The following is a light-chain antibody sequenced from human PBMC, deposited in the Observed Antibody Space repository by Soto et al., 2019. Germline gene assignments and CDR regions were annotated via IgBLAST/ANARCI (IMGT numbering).Light chain of an antibody. CDR3: MQGTHWPRT. CDR1: QGLVYIDGNTY. V-gene: IGKV2-30*01. Sequence: DVVMTQSPLSLPVTLGQPASISCRSSQGLVYIDGNTYLSWFQQRPGQSPRRLIYKVSDRDSGAPDRFSGSGSGTDFTLKISRVEAEDVGIYYCMQGTHWPRTFGQGTRLEIK. J-gene: IGKJ5*01. CDR2: KVS.